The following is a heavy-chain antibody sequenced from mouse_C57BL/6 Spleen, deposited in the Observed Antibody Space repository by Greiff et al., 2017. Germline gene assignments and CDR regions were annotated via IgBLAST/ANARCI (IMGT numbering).Heavy chain of an antibody. CDR2: IDPEDGET. CDR1: GFNIKDYY. CDR3: ARLITTVVSHFDY. D-gene: IGHD1-1*01. J-gene: IGHJ2*01. Sequence: VTLKESGAELVKPGASVKLSCTASGFNIKDYYMHWVKQRTEQGLEWIGRIDPEDGETKYAPKFQGKATITADTSSNTAYLQLSSLTSEDTAVYYCARLITTVVSHFDYWGQGTTLTVSS. V-gene: IGHV14-2*01.